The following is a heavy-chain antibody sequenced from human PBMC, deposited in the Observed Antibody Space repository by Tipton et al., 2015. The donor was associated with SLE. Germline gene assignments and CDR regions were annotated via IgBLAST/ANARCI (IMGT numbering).Heavy chain of an antibody. Sequence: SLRLSCAVSGFTLDDRAMHWVRQAPGKGLEWVSGISSTGGSTFYADSVKGRFTISKDNSKNTLYLQMNSLRAQDTAIYYCAKKLTASGYDWWGQGTLVTVSS. CDR3: AKKLTASGYDW. J-gene: IGHJ4*02. D-gene: IGHD5-12*01. CDR1: GFTLDDRA. V-gene: IGHV3-23*01. CDR2: ISSTGGST.